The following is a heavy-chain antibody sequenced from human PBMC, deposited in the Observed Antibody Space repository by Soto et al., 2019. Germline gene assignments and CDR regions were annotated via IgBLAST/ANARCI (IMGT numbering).Heavy chain of an antibody. CDR2: IYYSGST. CDR1: GGSISSGDYY. J-gene: IGHJ5*02. V-gene: IGHV4-30-4*01. D-gene: IGHD6-6*01. Sequence: QVQLQESGPGLVKPSQTLSLTYTVSGGSISSGDYYWSWIRQPPGKGLEWIGYIYYSGSTFYNPSLXSXXTISVDTSKNQFSLKLSSVPAADTAVYYCARERPDGARLDPWGQGTLVTVSS. CDR3: ARERPDGARLDP.